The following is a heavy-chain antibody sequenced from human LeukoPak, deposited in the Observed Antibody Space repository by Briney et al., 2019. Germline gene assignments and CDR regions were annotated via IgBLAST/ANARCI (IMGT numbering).Heavy chain of an antibody. J-gene: IGHJ4*02. V-gene: IGHV3-74*01. CDR3: ARESGFGESPLDY. D-gene: IGHD3-10*01. Sequence: GGSLRLSCATSGFTFSTYWMHWVRQAPGKGLVWVSSINRDGSITNYADSVKGRFTISRDNAKNTLYLQMNSLRAEDTAVYYCARESGFGESPLDYWGQGTLVTVSS. CDR1: GFTFSTYW. CDR2: INRDGSIT.